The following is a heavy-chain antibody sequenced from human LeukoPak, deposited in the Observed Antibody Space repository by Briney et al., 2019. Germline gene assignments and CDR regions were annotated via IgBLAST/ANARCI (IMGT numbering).Heavy chain of an antibody. CDR3: AREGYCSGGSCHERFDY. Sequence: GASVKVSRKASGYTFTSYGISWVRQAPGQGLEWMGWISAYSGNTGYAQKFQGRVTMTRNTSISTAYMELSSLRSEDTAVYYCAREGYCSGGSCHERFDYWGQGTLATVSS. CDR2: ISAYSGNT. CDR1: GYTFTSYG. V-gene: IGHV1-8*02. J-gene: IGHJ4*02. D-gene: IGHD2-15*01.